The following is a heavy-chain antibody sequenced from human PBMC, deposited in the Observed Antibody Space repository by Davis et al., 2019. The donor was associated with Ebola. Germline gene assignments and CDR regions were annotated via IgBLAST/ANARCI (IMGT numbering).Heavy chain of an antibody. V-gene: IGHV3-30*03. Sequence: GESLKISCAASGFTFSSYGMHWVRQAPGKGLEWVAVISYDGSNKYYADSVKGRFTISRDNSKNTLYLQMNSLRAEDTAVYYCARANGLGSGSYDYFDYWGQGTLVTVSS. J-gene: IGHJ4*02. CDR1: GFTFSSYG. CDR3: ARANGLGSGSYDYFDY. CDR2: ISYDGSNK. D-gene: IGHD3-10*01.